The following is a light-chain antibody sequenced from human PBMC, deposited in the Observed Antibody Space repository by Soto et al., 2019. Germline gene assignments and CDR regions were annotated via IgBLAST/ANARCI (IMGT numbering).Light chain of an antibody. J-gene: IGKJ4*01. Sequence: EIVLTQSPATLSLSPGERATLSCRASQSVSSYLAWYPQKPGQAHRLLIYDASNRATGIPARFSGSGSGTDFTLTISSLEPEDFAVYYCQQRTNWPLTFGGKTNVEIK. V-gene: IGKV3-11*01. CDR2: DAS. CDR1: QSVSSY. CDR3: QQRTNWPLT.